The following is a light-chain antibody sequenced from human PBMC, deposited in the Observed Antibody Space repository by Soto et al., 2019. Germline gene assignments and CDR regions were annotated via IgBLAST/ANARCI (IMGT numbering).Light chain of an antibody. V-gene: IGKV3-20*01. J-gene: IGKJ1*01. CDR2: GAS. CDR3: QQYNSYSPWT. Sequence: EIVLTQSPGTLSLSPGERATLSCRASQSVSSSYLAWYQQKPGQAPRLLIYGASSRATGIPDRFSGSGSGTDFTLTISRLQPDDFATYYCQQYNSYSPWTFGQGTKVDIK. CDR1: QSVSSSY.